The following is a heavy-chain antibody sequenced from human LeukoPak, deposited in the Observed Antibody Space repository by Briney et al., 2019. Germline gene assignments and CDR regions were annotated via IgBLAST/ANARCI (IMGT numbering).Heavy chain of an antibody. CDR2: IYSGGST. V-gene: IGHV3-66*02. D-gene: IGHD3-9*01. J-gene: IGHJ4*02. CDR3: ASNRRYFDWLSDY. Sequence: PGGSLRLSCAASGFTFSSYAMSWVRQAPGKGLEWVSVIYSGGSTYYADSVKGRFTISRDNSKNTLYLQMNSLRAEDTAVYYCASNRRYFDWLSDYWGQGTLVTVSS. CDR1: GFTFSSYA.